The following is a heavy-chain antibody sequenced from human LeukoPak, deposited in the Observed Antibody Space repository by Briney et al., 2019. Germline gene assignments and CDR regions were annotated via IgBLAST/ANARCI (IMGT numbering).Heavy chain of an antibody. Sequence: GSLRLSCAASGFTFSSYAKHWVRQAPGKGLEWVAVISYDGSNKYYADSVKGRFTISRDNSKNTLYLQMNSLRAEDTAVYYCARGGLGYYYDSSDYWGQGTLVTVSS. V-gene: IGHV3-30-3*01. CDR1: GFTFSSYA. J-gene: IGHJ4*02. CDR2: ISYDGSNK. CDR3: ARGGLGYYYDSSDY. D-gene: IGHD3-22*01.